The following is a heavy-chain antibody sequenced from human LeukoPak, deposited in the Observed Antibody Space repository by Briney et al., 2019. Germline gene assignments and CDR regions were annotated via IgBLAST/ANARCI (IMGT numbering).Heavy chain of an antibody. V-gene: IGHV3-23*01. CDR1: GFTFDNYA. Sequence: GGSLRLSCAASGFTFDNYAMSWVRQAPGKGLEWVSAISGSGHSTPYADSVKGRFTISRDNSRNTLYLQMNSLRAEDTAVYYCARLYDSSAQDAFDIWGQGTMVTVSS. CDR3: ARLYDSSAQDAFDI. CDR2: ISGSGHST. D-gene: IGHD3-22*01. J-gene: IGHJ3*02.